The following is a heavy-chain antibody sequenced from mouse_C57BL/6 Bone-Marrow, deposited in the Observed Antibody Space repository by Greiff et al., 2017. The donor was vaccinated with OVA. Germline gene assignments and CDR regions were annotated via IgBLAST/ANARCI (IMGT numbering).Heavy chain of an antibody. D-gene: IGHD1-1*01. V-gene: IGHV1-54*01. CDR3: ARSAVVATYYYAMDY. J-gene: IGHJ4*01. Sequence: VQLQQSGAELVRPGTSVKVSCKASGYAFTNYLIEWVKQRPGQGLEWIGVINPGSGGTNYNEKFKGKATLTADKSSSTAYMQLSSLTSEDSAVYFRARSAVVATYYYAMDYWGQGTSVTVSS. CDR1: GYAFTNYL. CDR2: INPGSGGT.